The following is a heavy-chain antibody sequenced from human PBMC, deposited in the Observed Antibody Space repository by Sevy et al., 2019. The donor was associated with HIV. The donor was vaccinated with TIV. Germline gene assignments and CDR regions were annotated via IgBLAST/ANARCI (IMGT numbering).Heavy chain of an antibody. CDR1: GGSISSYY. CDR2: IYTSGST. CDR3: ARGPGRYSYGTTDY. J-gene: IGHJ4*02. Sequence: LSLTCTVSGGSISSYYWSWIRQPAGKGLEWIGRIYTSGSTNYNPSLKSRVTMSVDTSKNQFSLKLSSVTAADTAVYYCARGPGRYSYGTTDYWGQGTLVTVSS. V-gene: IGHV4-4*07. D-gene: IGHD5-18*01.